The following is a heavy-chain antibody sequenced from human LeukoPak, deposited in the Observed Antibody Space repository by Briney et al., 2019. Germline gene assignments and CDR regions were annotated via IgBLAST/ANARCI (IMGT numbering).Heavy chain of an antibody. CDR3: AKDRSSEVGYYYDY. CDR2: IGGSGGST. CDR1: GFTFSSYG. Sequence: PGGSLRLSCAASGFTFSSYGMSWVRQAPGKGLEWVSAIGGSGGSTYYADSVKGRFTISRDNSKNTLYVQMNSLRAEDTAVYYCAKDRSSEVGYYYDYWGQGTLVTVSS. V-gene: IGHV3-23*01. D-gene: IGHD1-26*01. J-gene: IGHJ4*02.